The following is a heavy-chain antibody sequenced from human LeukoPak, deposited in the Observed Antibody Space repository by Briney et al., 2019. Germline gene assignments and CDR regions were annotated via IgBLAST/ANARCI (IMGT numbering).Heavy chain of an antibody. J-gene: IGHJ6*03. D-gene: IGHD1-7*01. CDR1: GGSISSDGYY. V-gene: IGHV4-30-2*01. CDR2: IQHTGGT. Sequence: SETLSLTCTVSGGSISSDGYYWSWIRQPPGKGPEWIGHIQHTGGTHYNSSLKSRVTISADRSKNQFSLKLNSVTAADTAVYYCARVSVELRPGGLYYYYYMDVWGKGTTVTVSS. CDR3: ARVSVELRPGGLYYYYYMDV.